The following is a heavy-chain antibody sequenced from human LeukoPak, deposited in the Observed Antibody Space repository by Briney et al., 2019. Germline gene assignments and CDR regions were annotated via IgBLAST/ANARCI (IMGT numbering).Heavy chain of an antibody. J-gene: IGHJ4*02. CDR1: GGSISSYY. D-gene: IGHD7-27*01. Sequence: SETLSLTCTVSGGSISSYYWSWIRQSPGKGLEWIGYIYYTETSYNPSLKGRVTISADTSKNQLSLKLYSVTAADTAVYYCATRKLGNDYWGQGTLVTVSS. CDR3: ATRKLGNDY. V-gene: IGHV4-59*01. CDR2: IYYTET.